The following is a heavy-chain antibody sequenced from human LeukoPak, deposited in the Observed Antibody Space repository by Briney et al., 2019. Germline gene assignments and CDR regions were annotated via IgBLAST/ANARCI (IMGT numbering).Heavy chain of an antibody. D-gene: IGHD4-17*01. CDR1: GFTFSSYS. CDR3: ARDDYGDFPIDY. J-gene: IGHJ4*02. Sequence: PGGSLRLSCAASGFTFSSYSMNWVRQAPGKGLEWVSSISSSSSYIYYADSVKGRFTISRDNAKNSLYLQMNSLRAEDTAVYYCARDDYGDFPIDYWGQGTLVTVSS. V-gene: IGHV3-21*01. CDR2: ISSSSSYI.